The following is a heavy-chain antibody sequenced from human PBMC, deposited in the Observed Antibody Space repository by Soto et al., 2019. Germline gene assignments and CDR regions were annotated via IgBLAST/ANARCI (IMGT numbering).Heavy chain of an antibody. J-gene: IGHJ4*02. D-gene: IGHD3-22*01. CDR1: GYTFTSFY. CDR2: INPSGGST. Sequence: GASVKVSCKASGYTFTSFYIPWVRQAPGQGIEWMGIINPSGGSTSYAQKFQGRVTMTRDTSTSKVYMELSSLGSEDTAVYYCERDLGYYASDGYFDYWGQGTVVTVSS. V-gene: IGHV1-46*01. CDR3: ERDLGYYASDGYFDY.